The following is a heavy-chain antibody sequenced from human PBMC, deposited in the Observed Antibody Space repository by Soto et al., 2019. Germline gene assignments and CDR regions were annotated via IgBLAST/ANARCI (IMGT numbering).Heavy chain of an antibody. J-gene: IGHJ4*02. D-gene: IGHD6-13*01. Sequence: EVQLVESGGGLVQPGRSLRLSCAASGFTFDDNAMHWVRQSPGKGLEWVSGISWNSGTIAYADSVKGRFTISRDNAKNSLYLQINRLKAEDTALYYCVRDMYIIAAGGGGIDDWGQGTLVSVSS. V-gene: IGHV3-9*01. CDR1: GFTFDDNA. CDR2: ISWNSGTI. CDR3: VRDMYIIAAGGGGIDD.